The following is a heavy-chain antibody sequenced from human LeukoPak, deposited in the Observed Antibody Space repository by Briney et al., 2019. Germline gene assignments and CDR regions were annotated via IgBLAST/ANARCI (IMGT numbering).Heavy chain of an antibody. D-gene: IGHD1-26*01. CDR3: TKGGSYAPLDY. J-gene: IGHJ4*02. CDR2: ISDSGGST. V-gene: IGHV3-23*01. CDR1: GFIFSSSA. Sequence: SGGSLRLSCTASGFIFSSSAMTWVRQAPGKGLEWVSAISDSGGSTVYADSVRDRLTISRDNSKNTLYLQMSSLRDEDTAIYYCTKGGSYAPLDYWGQGTLVTVSS.